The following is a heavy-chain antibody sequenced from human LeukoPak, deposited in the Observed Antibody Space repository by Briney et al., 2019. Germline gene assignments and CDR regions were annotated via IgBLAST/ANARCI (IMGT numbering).Heavy chain of an antibody. CDR1: GGSISSYC. J-gene: IGHJ6*04. CDR2: IYTSGST. D-gene: IGHD4-11*01. V-gene: IGHV4-4*07. Sequence: PSETLSLTCTVSGGSISSYCWSWIRQPAGKGLEWIGRIYTSGSTNYNPSLKSRVTISVDKSKNQFSLKLSSVTAADTAVYYCARRPSNYEDVWGKGTTVTVSS. CDR3: ARRPSNYEDV.